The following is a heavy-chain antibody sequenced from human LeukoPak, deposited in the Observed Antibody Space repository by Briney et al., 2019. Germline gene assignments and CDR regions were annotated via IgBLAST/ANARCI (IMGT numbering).Heavy chain of an antibody. CDR3: ARHLRSYYYDSSGYYNY. Sequence: PSETLSLTXTVSGGSISSSSYYRGWISQPPGKGLEWIGSIYYSGSTYYNPSLKSRVTISVDTSKNQFSLKLSSVTAADTAVYYCARHLRSYYYDSSGYYNYWGQGTLVTVSS. V-gene: IGHV4-39*01. J-gene: IGHJ4*02. CDR2: IYYSGST. D-gene: IGHD3-22*01. CDR1: GGSISSSSYY.